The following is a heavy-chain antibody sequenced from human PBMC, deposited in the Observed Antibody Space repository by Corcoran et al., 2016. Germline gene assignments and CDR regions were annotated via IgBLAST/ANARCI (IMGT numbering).Heavy chain of an antibody. CDR2: INPNSGGT. J-gene: IGHJ6*02. Sequence: QVQLVQSGAEVKKPGASVKVSCKASGYTFTGYYMHWVRQAPGQGLEWMGWINPNSGGTNYAQKFQGRVTMTRDTSISTAYMELSMLRSDDTAVYYCARVRLSRYVDWLGRYYYYYYGMDVWGQGTTVTVSS. V-gene: IGHV1-2*02. CDR3: ARVRLSRYVDWLGRYYYYYYGMDV. D-gene: IGHD3-9*01. CDR1: GYTFTGYY.